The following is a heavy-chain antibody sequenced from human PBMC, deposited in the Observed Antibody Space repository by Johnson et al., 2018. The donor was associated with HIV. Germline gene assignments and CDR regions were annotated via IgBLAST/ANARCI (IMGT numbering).Heavy chain of an antibody. D-gene: IGHD3-3*01. J-gene: IGHJ3*02. V-gene: IGHV3-30*18. CDR1: GFTFSSYD. Sequence: QVQLVESGGGVVQPGRSLRLSCAASGFTFSSYDMHWVRQAPGKRLEWVALISYYGSNEYYADSLKGRFTISRDNSKNTLYLQMNSLRAEDTAVYYCAKDATDFDFWSGYSRGGLVLAFDIWGPGTMVTASS. CDR3: AKDATDFDFWSGYSRGGLVLAFDI. CDR2: ISYYGSNE.